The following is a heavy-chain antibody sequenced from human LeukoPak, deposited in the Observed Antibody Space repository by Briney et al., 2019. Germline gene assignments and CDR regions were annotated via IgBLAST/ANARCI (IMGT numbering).Heavy chain of an antibody. CDR1: GFTFSSYA. CDR3: ASGFYGSGLFGFDY. V-gene: IGHV3-23*01. Sequence: GGSLRLSCAASGFTFSSYAMSWVRQAPGKGLEWASAISGSGGSTYYADSVKGRFTISRDNSKNTLYLQMNSLRAEDTAVYYCASGFYGSGLFGFDYWGQGTLVTVSS. CDR2: ISGSGGST. J-gene: IGHJ4*02. D-gene: IGHD3-10*01.